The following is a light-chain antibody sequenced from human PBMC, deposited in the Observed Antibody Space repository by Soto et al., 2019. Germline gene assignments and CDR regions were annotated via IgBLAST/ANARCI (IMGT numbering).Light chain of an antibody. CDR2: DAT. CDR1: QSVGSN. J-gene: IGKJ4*01. V-gene: IGKV3-11*01. Sequence: VVLTQSPPTLSLSPGESATLSCRASQSVGSNLAWYHQKRGQAPRLLIYDATERATGIPARFTGSRSGSDFTLSISSLEHDDFAVYYCQQRSDRLSFGGGTELAI. CDR3: QQRSDRLS.